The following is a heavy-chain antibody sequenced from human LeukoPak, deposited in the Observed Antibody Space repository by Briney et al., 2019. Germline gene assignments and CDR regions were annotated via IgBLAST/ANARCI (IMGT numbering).Heavy chain of an antibody. CDR2: IYYSGST. Sequence: PSKTLSLTCTVSGGSISSGGYYWSWIRQHPGKGLEWIGYIYYSGSTYYNPSLKSRVTISVDTSKNQFSLKLSSVTAADTAVYYCARGIAARRYYYYYYYMDVWGKGTTVTVSS. D-gene: IGHD6-6*01. J-gene: IGHJ6*03. V-gene: IGHV4-31*03. CDR3: ARGIAARRYYYYYYYMDV. CDR1: GGSISSGGYY.